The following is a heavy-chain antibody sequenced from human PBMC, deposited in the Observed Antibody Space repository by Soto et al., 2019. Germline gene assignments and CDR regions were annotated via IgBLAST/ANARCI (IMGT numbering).Heavy chain of an antibody. CDR3: ASSYGSGYRAFDS. J-gene: IGHJ4*02. CDR1: GDTFNFYS. Sequence: QVQLVQSGAEVKKPGSSVRVSCKASGDTFNFYSINWVRQAPGLGLEWMGRINPILSMSNYAPRFQGRVTMTADKSTSTAYMELSSVRSEDTAMNYCASSYGSGYRAFDSWGQGALVTVSS. CDR2: INPILSMS. V-gene: IGHV1-69*02. D-gene: IGHD3-10*01.